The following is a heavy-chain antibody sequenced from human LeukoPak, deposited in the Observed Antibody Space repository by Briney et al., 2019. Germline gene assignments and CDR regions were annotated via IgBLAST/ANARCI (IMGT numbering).Heavy chain of an antibody. J-gene: IGHJ5*02. V-gene: IGHV3-23*01. D-gene: IGHD6-19*01. CDR2: IGGSGGTT. Sequence: GGSLRLSCAASGFTFNSYAMSWVRQAPGKGLEWVSAIGGSGGTTYYADSVKGRFTISRDNSKDTLYLQMSSLRAEDTALYYCAKRSRDSSGWFDHWGQGTLVTVSS. CDR1: GFTFNSYA. CDR3: AKRSRDSSGWFDH.